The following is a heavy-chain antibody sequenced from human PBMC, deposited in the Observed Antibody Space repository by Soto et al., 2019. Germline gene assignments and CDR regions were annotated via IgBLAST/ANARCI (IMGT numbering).Heavy chain of an antibody. CDR3: TTRVVPDYYYYYYMDV. CDR1: GFTFSNAW. D-gene: IGHD2-2*01. J-gene: IGHJ6*03. V-gene: IGHV3-15*01. Sequence: GGSLRLSCAASGFTFSNAWMSWVRQAPGKGLEWVGRIKSKTDGGTTDYAAPVKGRFTISRDDSKNMLYLQMNSLKTEDTAVYYCTTRVVPDYYYYYYMDVWGKGTTVTVSS. CDR2: IKSKTDGGTT.